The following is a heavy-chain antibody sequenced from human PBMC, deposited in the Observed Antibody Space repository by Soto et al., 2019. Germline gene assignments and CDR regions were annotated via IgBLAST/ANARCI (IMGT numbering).Heavy chain of an antibody. D-gene: IGHD3-3*01. Sequence: QVQLVQSGGEVKKPGASVKVSCKASGCNYSSYGVTWVRQAPGQGLEWMGWISAYNGKANYAPNIQDRVTMSIDTSTSTAYMEMRSLRSDDTAVYYCARQHNDLWSDSPDFDYWGQGTLVTVSA. CDR2: ISAYNGKA. J-gene: IGHJ4*02. V-gene: IGHV1-18*04. CDR1: GCNYSSYG. CDR3: ARQHNDLWSDSPDFDY.